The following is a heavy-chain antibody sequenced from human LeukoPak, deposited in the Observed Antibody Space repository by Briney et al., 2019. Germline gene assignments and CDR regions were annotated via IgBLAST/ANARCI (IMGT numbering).Heavy chain of an antibody. Sequence: KPSETLSLTCTVSGGSIGSDYWTWIRQPPGKGLEYIGYIYYTGGTNYNPSFKNRVTISVDTSKNQFSLKLSSVTAADTAVYFCAKYGNSGWVIDNWGQGTLVTVSS. J-gene: IGHJ4*02. CDR3: AKYGNSGWVIDN. CDR1: GGSIGSDY. CDR2: IYYTGGT. V-gene: IGHV4-59*08. D-gene: IGHD6-19*01.